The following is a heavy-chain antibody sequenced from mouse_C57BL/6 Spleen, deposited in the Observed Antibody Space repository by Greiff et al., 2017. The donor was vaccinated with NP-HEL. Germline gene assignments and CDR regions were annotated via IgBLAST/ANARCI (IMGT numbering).Heavy chain of an antibody. Sequence: EVQLQESGPVLVKPGASVKMSCKASGYTFTDYYMNWVKQSHGKSLEWIGVINPYNGGTSYNQKFKGKATLTVDKSSSTAYMELNSLTSEDSAVYYCASTHTGFAYWGQGTLVTVSA. J-gene: IGHJ3*01. V-gene: IGHV1-19*01. CDR2: INPYNGGT. CDR3: ASTHTGFAY. D-gene: IGHD6-1*01. CDR1: GYTFTDYY.